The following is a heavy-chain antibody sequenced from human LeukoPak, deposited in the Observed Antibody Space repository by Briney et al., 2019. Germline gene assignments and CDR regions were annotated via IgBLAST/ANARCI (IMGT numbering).Heavy chain of an antibody. J-gene: IGHJ4*02. D-gene: IGHD2-15*01. CDR2: ISNDGGNR. Sequence: GGSLRLSCVASGFTSGFTFSYYAMHWVRQAPGTGLEWVAFISNDGGNRYFANSVKGRFTISRDNSKNTVYLQMNSLGAEDTAVYYCADSDGYYYDVWGQGTLVTVS. CDR1: GFTFSYYA. V-gene: IGHV3-30-3*01. CDR3: ADSDGYYYDV.